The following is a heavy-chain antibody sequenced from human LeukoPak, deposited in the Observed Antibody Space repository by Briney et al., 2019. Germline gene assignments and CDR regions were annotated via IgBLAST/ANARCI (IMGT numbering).Heavy chain of an antibody. CDR2: ISDYNVNT. V-gene: IGHV1-18*04. CDR3: ARVPCSGGSCYNNWFDP. D-gene: IGHD2-15*01. J-gene: IGHJ5*02. CDR1: GYTFTGYY. Sequence: ASVKVSCKASGYTFTGYYMHWVRQAPGQGLEWMGWISDYNVNTNYAQRLQGRVTMTTDTSTSTAYMELRSLRSDDTAVYYCARVPCSGGSCYNNWFDPWGQGTLVTVSS.